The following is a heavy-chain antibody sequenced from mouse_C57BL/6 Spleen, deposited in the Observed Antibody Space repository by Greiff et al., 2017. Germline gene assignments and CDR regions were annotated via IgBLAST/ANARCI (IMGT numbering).Heavy chain of an antibody. V-gene: IGHV1-7*01. CDR1: GYTFTSYW. CDR3: ARSVTANWDGFDY. CDR2: INPSSGYT. J-gene: IGHJ2*01. D-gene: IGHD4-1*01. Sequence: QVQLQQSGAELAKPGASVKLSCKASGYTFTSYWMHWVKQRPGQGLEWIGYINPSSGYTKYNQKFKDKATLTADKSSSTAYMQLSSLTYEDSAVYYCARSVTANWDGFDYGGQGTTLTVSS.